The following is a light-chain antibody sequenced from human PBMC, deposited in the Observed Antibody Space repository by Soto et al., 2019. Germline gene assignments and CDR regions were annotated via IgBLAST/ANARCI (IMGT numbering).Light chain of an antibody. V-gene: IGKV3-20*01. J-gene: IGKJ1*01. Sequence: EIVLTQSPGTLSLSPGERATLSCRASQSVSSSYLAWYQQNPGQAPRLLIYGASSRATCIPDRFSGSGSGTGFTITISRREREDFAVYYWQQYGRSPPWTFGQGTKVEIK. CDR3: QQYGRSPPWT. CDR1: QSVSSSY. CDR2: GAS.